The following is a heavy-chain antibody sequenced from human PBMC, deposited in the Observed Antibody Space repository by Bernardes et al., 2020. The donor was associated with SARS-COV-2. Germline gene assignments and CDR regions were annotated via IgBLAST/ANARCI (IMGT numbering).Heavy chain of an antibody. J-gene: IGHJ4*02. Sequence: LSRTRPVSGGSIIDYYWTWIRRSPWKELEWIGYIDDRGSTNYNPSLKSRVTLLVYTSNNQFSLRLSPVTAADTAVYYCAREQWLAHYFDYWGQGTLVIVSS. CDR1: GGSIIDYY. V-gene: IGHV4-59*01. D-gene: IGHD6-19*01. CDR3: AREQWLAHYFDY. CDR2: IDDRGST.